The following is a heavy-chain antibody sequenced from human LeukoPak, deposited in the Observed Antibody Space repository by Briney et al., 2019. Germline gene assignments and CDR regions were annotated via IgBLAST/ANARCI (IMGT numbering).Heavy chain of an antibody. CDR2: IYYSGST. Sequence: TSSETLSLTCTVSGGSISSGDYYWSWIRQPPGKGLEWIGYIYYSGSTYYNPSLKSRVTISVDTSKNQFSLKLSSVTAADTAVYYCATTKYYYASSGYFGYWGQGTLVTVSS. J-gene: IGHJ4*02. CDR3: ATTKYYYASSGYFGY. V-gene: IGHV4-30-4*01. CDR1: GGSISSGDYY. D-gene: IGHD3-22*01.